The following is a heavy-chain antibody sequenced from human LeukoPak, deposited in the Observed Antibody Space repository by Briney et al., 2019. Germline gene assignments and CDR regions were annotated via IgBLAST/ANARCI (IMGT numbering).Heavy chain of an antibody. J-gene: IGHJ6*03. Sequence: PSETLSLTCTVSGGSMSSGNYFWNWIRQPAGKGLEWIGRIYTSGSTNYNPSLKSRATMSVDTSKNQLSLRLSSVTAADRAVYYCAREGPAASTFFYYFMDVWGKGTTVTVSS. CDR2: IYTSGST. D-gene: IGHD2-2*01. CDR1: GGSMSSGNYF. V-gene: IGHV4-61*02. CDR3: AREGPAASTFFYYFMDV.